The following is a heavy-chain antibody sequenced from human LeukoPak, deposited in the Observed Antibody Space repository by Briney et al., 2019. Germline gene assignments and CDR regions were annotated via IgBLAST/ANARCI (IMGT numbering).Heavy chain of an antibody. Sequence: GGSLRLSYAASGFTFDDYAMHWVRQAPGKGLEWVSGISWNSGSIGYADSVKGRFTISRDNAKNSLYLQMNSLRAEDTALYYCAKDEYFQHWGQGTLVTVSS. CDR1: GFTFDDYA. J-gene: IGHJ1*01. V-gene: IGHV3-9*01. CDR3: AKDEYFQH. CDR2: ISWNSGSI.